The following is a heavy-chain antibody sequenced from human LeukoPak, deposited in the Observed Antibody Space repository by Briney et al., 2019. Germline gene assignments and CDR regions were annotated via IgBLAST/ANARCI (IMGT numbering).Heavy chain of an antibody. CDR1: GFTVSSNH. V-gene: IGHV3-53*01. Sequence: GGSLRLSCAAPGFTVSSNHMSWVRQAPGKGLKWVSIIYSGGTTYYADSVKGRFTISRDNSKNTLYLQMNTLRAEDTAVYYCARDADYGGSPDAFDVWGRGTIVTVSS. CDR3: ARDADYGGSPDAFDV. J-gene: IGHJ3*01. CDR2: IYSGGTT. D-gene: IGHD4-23*01.